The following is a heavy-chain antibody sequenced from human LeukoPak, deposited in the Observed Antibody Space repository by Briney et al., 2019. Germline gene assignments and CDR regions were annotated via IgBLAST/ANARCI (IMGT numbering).Heavy chain of an antibody. CDR3: ARLHYSSWSFDY. CDR1: GGSISSSIYY. Sequence: KASETLSLTSTVSGGSISSSIYYWGWIRQPPGKGLEWIGSIYYSGSTYYNPSLKSRVTISVDTSKNQFSLKLSSVTAADTALYYCARLHYSSWSFDYWGQGTLVTVSS. J-gene: IGHJ4*02. D-gene: IGHD6-6*01. CDR2: IYYSGST. V-gene: IGHV4-39*01.